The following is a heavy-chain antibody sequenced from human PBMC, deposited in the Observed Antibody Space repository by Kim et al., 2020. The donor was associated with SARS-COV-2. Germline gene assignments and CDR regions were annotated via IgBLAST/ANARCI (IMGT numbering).Heavy chain of an antibody. Sequence: YTPSLKSRVTISVATSKNQFSLKLSSVTAADTAVYYCARLDVKYGYKFDYWGQGTLVTVSS. CDR3: ARLDVKYGYKFDY. V-gene: IGHV4-59*08. J-gene: IGHJ4*02. D-gene: IGHD5-12*01.